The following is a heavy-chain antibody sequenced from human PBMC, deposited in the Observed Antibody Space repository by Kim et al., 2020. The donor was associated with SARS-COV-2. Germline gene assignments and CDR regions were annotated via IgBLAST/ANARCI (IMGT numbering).Heavy chain of an antibody. V-gene: IGHV3-21*01. CDR2: ISSSSSYI. CDR1: GFTFSSYS. J-gene: IGHJ6*02. D-gene: IGHD3-3*01. Sequence: GGSLRLSCAASGFTFSSYSMNWVRQAPGKGLEWVSSISSSSSYIYYADSVKGRFTISRDNAKNSLYLQMNSLRAEDTAVYYCATMYYDFWSGWSLSYYYYGMDVWGQGTTVTVSS. CDR3: ATMYYDFWSGWSLSYYYYGMDV.